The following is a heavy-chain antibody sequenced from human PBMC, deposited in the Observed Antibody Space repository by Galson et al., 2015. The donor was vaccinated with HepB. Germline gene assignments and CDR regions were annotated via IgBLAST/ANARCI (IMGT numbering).Heavy chain of an antibody. V-gene: IGHV1-69*13. J-gene: IGHJ4*02. D-gene: IGHD3-10*01. Sequence: SVKVSCKASGGTFSSYAISWVRQAPGQGLEWMGGIIPIFGTANYAQKFQGRVTITADESTSTAYMELSSLRSEDTAVYYCALPREYYYGSGSYFYDFDYWGQGTLVTVSS. CDR1: GGTFSSYA. CDR3: ALPREYYYGSGSYFYDFDY. CDR2: IIPIFGTA.